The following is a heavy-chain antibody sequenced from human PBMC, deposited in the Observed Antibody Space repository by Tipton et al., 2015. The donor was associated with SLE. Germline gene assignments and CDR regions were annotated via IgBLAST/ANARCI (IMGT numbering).Heavy chain of an antibody. Sequence: TLSLTCAVYGGSFNDYYWSWIRQPPGKGLEWIGEINHSGSTNYNPSLKSRVTISLDTSKNQFSLKLTSVTAADTAVYYCARHLWFGEPYGMDVRGQGTTVTVS. D-gene: IGHD3-10*01. CDR3: ARHLWFGEPYGMDV. CDR1: GGSFNDYY. J-gene: IGHJ6*02. CDR2: INHSGST. V-gene: IGHV4-34*01.